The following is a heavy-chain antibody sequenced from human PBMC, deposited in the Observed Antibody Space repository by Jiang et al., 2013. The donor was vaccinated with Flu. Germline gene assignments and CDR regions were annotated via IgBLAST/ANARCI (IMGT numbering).Heavy chain of an antibody. J-gene: IGHJ4*02. CDR1: GGSISSSSYS. D-gene: IGHD6-13*01. V-gene: IGHV4-39*01. Sequence: LLKPSETLSLTCTVSGGSISSSSYSWGWIRQPPGKGLEWIGSIYYTGSTYYNPSLKSRVTISVDTSKNQFSLRLSSVTAADTAVYYCARQGQQLDFFGGWGQGTLVTVSS. CDR3: ARQGQQLDFFGG. CDR2: IYYTGST.